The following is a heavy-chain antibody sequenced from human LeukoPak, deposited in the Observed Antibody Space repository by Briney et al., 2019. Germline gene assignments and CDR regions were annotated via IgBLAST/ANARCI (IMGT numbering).Heavy chain of an antibody. CDR3: ARSGRDVGFAFDI. D-gene: IGHD5-12*01. CDR2: INHSGST. Sequence: GSLRLSCAASGFTFSSYRMNWVRQAPGKGLEWIGEINHSGSTNYHPSYKSRVTISLDTSQNHFSLKLTSVTAADTAVYYCARSGRDVGFAFDIWGQGTLVTISS. CDR1: GFTFSSYR. J-gene: IGHJ3*02. V-gene: IGHV4-34*01.